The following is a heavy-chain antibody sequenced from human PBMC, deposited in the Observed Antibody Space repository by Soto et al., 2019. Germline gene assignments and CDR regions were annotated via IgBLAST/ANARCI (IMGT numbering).Heavy chain of an antibody. Sequence: EVQLLESGGGLVQPGGSLRLSCAASGFTFSSYDMSWVRQAPGKGLEWVSVISGSGGSTYYADSVKGRITISRAKSKNTLYLQMSSLRAEDTAVYYCAKPPYSSGWYYFDYWGQGPLVTVSS. J-gene: IGHJ4*02. D-gene: IGHD6-19*01. V-gene: IGHV3-23*01. CDR2: ISGSGGST. CDR3: AKPPYSSGWYYFDY. CDR1: GFTFSSYD.